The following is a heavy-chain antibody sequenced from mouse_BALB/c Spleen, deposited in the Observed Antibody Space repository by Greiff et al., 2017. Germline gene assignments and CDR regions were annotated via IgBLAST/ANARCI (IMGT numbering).Heavy chain of an antibody. Sequence: EVMLVESGGGLVKPGGSLKLSCAASGFTFSSYAMSWVRQTPEKRLEWVASISSGGSTYYPDSVKGRFTISRDNARNILYLQMSSLRSEDTAMYYCAREGELWFAYWGQGTLVTVSA. V-gene: IGHV5-6-5*01. CDR2: ISSGGST. CDR1: GFTFSSYA. J-gene: IGHJ3*01. CDR3: AREGELWFAY.